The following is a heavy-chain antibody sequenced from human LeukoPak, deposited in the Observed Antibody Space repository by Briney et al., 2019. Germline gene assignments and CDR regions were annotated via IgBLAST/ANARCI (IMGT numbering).Heavy chain of an antibody. D-gene: IGHD3-10*01. CDR1: GFTFSSYA. CDR2: ISGSGGST. V-gene: IGHV3-23*01. Sequence: GGSMRLSCAASGFTFSSYAMSWVRQAPGKGLEWVSAISGSGGSTYYADSVKGRFTISRDNSKNTLYLQMNSLRAEDTAVYYCAKVKWFGELSPFDYWGQGTLVTVSS. CDR3: AKVKWFGELSPFDY. J-gene: IGHJ4*02.